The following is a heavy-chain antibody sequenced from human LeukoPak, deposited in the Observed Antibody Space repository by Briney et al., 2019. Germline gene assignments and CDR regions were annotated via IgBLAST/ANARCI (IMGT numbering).Heavy chain of an antibody. D-gene: IGHD3-9*01. V-gene: IGHV3-33*01. Sequence: GGSLRLSCAASGFTFNSYGMHWVRQAPGKGLEWVAFIWYDGSNKYYVDSVKGRFTVSRDNSKSTLYLQMNSLRAEDTAVYYCARETPGYYSFDYWGQGTLVTVSS. J-gene: IGHJ4*02. CDR1: GFTFNSYG. CDR2: IWYDGSNK. CDR3: ARETPGYYSFDY.